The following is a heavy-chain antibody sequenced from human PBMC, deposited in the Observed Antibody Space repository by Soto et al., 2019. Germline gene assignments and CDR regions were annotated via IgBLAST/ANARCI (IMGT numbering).Heavy chain of an antibody. J-gene: IGHJ4*02. Sequence: EVQLVESGGGLVQPGGSLRLSCAASGFTFSSYWMHWVRQAPGKGLVWVSRINSDGSSTSYADSVKGQFTISRENAKNTLYLQMNSLRAEDTAVYYCARDLTSGYLIGYWGKGTLVTVSS. CDR3: ARDLTSGYLIGY. CDR1: GFTFSSYW. CDR2: INSDGSST. V-gene: IGHV3-74*01. D-gene: IGHD5-12*01.